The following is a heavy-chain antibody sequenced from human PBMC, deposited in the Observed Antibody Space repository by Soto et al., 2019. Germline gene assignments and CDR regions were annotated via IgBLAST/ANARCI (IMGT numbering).Heavy chain of an antibody. V-gene: IGHV3-33*01. D-gene: IGHD3-10*01. J-gene: IGHJ4*02. CDR2: IWYDGSNK. CDR1: GFTFSSYG. CDR3: ARDQGMVRGVQYYFDY. Sequence: GGSLRLSCAASGFTFSSYGMHWVRQAPGKGLEWVAVIWYDGSNKYYADSVKGRFTISRDNSKNTLYLQMNSLRAEDTAVYYCARDQGMVRGVQYYFDYWGQGTLVTVSS.